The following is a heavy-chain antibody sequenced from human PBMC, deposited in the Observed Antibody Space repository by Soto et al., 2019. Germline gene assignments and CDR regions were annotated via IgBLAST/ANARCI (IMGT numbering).Heavy chain of an antibody. CDR2: IWSDGSGT. CDR1: GFTFSNYV. D-gene: IGHD3-10*01. Sequence: PGGSLRLSCAASGFTFSNYVMNWVRQAPGKGLEWVAVIWSDGSGTYYADSVKGRFTISRDSSKNTVYLQMTSLRAEDTAVYHCARGRTGNHYMDVWGKGTKVTVSS. CDR3: ARGRTGNHYMDV. V-gene: IGHV3-33*08. J-gene: IGHJ6*03.